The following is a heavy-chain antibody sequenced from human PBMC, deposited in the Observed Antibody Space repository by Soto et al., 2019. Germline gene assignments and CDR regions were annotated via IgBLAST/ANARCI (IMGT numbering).Heavy chain of an antibody. J-gene: IGHJ5*02. CDR1: ADTFTSYY. CDR2: INPNGGRT. CDR3: ARSSGAVFGIIIEGSNWLDP. Sequence: ASLKVSCKAHADTFTSYYIHWVRQAPGHGLEWMGMINPNGGRTRVAQTFQGKNTMTTYTSTSTVYVELRSLRSEDTAVYYCARSSGAVFGIIIEGSNWLDPWGQGSLVTVSS. D-gene: IGHD1-26*01. V-gene: IGHV1-46*01.